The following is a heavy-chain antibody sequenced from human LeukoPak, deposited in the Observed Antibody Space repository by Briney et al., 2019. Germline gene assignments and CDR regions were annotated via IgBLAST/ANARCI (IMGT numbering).Heavy chain of an antibody. J-gene: IGHJ4*02. CDR3: AREGYYDSSGPIRHFDY. CDR1: GYTITSYG. V-gene: IGHV1-18*01. Sequence: ASVKVSCKASGYTITSYGISWVRQAPGQGLEWMGWISAYNGNTNYAQKLQGRVTMTTDTSTSTAYMELRSLRSDDTAVYYCAREGYYDSSGPIRHFDYWGQGTLVTVSS. CDR2: ISAYNGNT. D-gene: IGHD3-22*01.